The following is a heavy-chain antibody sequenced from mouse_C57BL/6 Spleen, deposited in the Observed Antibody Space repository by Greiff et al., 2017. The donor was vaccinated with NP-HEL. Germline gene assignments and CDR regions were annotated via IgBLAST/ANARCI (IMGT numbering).Heavy chain of an antibody. CDR1: GYTFTSYW. J-gene: IGHJ4*01. CDR2: IDPSDSYT. V-gene: IGHV1-50*01. D-gene: IGHD1-1*01. CDR3: ARMGGYGSSYEAMDY. Sequence: QVQLQQPGAELVKPGASVKLSCKASGYTFTSYWMQWVKQRPGQGLEWIGEIDPSDSYTNYNQKFKGKATLTVDTSSSTAYMQLSSLTSEDSVVYYCARMGGYGSSYEAMDYWGQGTSVTVSS.